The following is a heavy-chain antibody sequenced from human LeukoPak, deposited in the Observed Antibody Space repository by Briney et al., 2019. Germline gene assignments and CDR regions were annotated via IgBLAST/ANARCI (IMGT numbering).Heavy chain of an antibody. CDR3: ARVASVAVPAYYYYYYMDV. V-gene: IGHV1-8*01. Sequence: ASVKVSCKASGYTFTSYDINWVRQATGQGLEWMGWMNPNSGNTGYAQKFQGRVTMTRNTSISTAYMELSSLRSEDTAVYYCARVASVAVPAYYYYYYMDVWGKGTTVTISS. CDR1: GYTFTSYD. CDR2: MNPNSGNT. D-gene: IGHD6-19*01. J-gene: IGHJ6*03.